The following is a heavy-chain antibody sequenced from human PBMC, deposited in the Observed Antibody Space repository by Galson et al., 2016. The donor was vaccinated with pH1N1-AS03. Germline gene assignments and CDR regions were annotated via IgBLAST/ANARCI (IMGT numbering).Heavy chain of an antibody. V-gene: IGHV4-59*12. CDR2: IYYTGIT. CDR3: ARNGVLTGYHATGRERVDY. J-gene: IGHJ4*02. Sequence: WIRQPPGKGLEWIGYIYYTGITNYNPSLESRLTISIDRSKNQISLTLGSVTAADTAMYYCARNGVLTGYHATGRERVDYWGQGTLVIVSS. D-gene: IGHD3-9*01.